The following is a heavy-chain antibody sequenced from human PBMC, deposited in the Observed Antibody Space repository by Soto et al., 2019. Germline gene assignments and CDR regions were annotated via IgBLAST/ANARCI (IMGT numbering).Heavy chain of an antibody. V-gene: IGHV3-23*01. CDR3: PKDHRKTSRCWQRYNWFDP. Sequence: EVQLLESGGGLVQPGGSLRLSCAASGFTFSSDAMSWVRQAPGKGLEWVSPISGSGGSTYYADAVKGRFTISSDNAKNTLYLQMNSLRAEDTAVYYCPKDHRKTSRCWQRYNWFDPWGQGTLVAVSS. CDR1: GFTFSSDA. J-gene: IGHJ5*02. CDR2: ISGSGGST. D-gene: IGHD6-19*01.